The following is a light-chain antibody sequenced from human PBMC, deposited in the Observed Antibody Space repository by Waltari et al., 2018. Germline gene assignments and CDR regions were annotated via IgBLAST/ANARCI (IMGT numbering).Light chain of an antibody. J-gene: IGKJ2*01. Sequence: DIRLTQFPPTLSASVGDRVTTTCRASQTIGGWLAWYQQKPGKAPILLIYKTSNLQTGVPSRFSGSGYGTDFTLTISSLQPDDSATYYCQQYKISPYLFGQGTKLEL. V-gene: IGKV1-5*03. CDR1: QTIGGW. CDR2: KTS. CDR3: QQYKISPYL.